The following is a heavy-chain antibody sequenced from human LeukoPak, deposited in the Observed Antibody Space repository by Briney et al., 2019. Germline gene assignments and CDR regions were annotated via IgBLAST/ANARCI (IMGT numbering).Heavy chain of an antibody. CDR2: ISWDGGST. CDR3: AKGSSSWYYFDY. Sequence: GRSLRLSCAASGFTFSSYAMHWVRQAPGKGLEWVSLISWDGGSTYYADSVKGRFTISRDNSKNSLYLQMNSLRAEDTALYYCAKGSSSWYYFDYWGQGTLVTVSS. D-gene: IGHD6-13*01. J-gene: IGHJ4*02. CDR1: GFTFSSYA. V-gene: IGHV3-43D*04.